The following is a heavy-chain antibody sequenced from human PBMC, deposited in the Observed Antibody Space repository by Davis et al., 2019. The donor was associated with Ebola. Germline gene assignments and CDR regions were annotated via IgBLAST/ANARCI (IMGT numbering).Heavy chain of an antibody. CDR3: ARIDQWELPLFDY. CDR1: GGSISGYS. CDR2: IYYSGST. D-gene: IGHD1-26*01. J-gene: IGHJ4*02. Sequence: SETLSLTCTVSGGSISGYSWSWIRQPPGKGLEWIGYIYYSGSTNYNPSLQSRVTISVDTSKNQFSLNLSSVTAADTAVYYCARIDQWELPLFDYWGQGTLVTVSS. V-gene: IGHV4-59*08.